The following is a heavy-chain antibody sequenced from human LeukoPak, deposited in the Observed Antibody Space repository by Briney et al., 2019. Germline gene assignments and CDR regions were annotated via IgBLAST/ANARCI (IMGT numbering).Heavy chain of an antibody. J-gene: IGHJ4*02. D-gene: IGHD3-22*01. CDR2: ISSNGGST. CDR1: GFTFSSYA. V-gene: IGHV3-64*01. Sequence: GSLRLSCAASGFTFSSYAMHWVRQAPGKGLEYVSAISSNGGSTYYANSVKGRFTISRDNSKDTLYLQMGSLRAEDMAVYYCAREAPRGYYDSSGYPLLYWGQGTLVTVSS. CDR3: AREAPRGYYDSSGYPLLY.